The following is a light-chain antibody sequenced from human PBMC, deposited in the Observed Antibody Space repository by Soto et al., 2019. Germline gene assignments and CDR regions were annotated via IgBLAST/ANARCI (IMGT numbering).Light chain of an antibody. V-gene: IGLV2-11*01. Sequence: QSALTQPRSVSGSPGQSVTISCTGTSTNVGSYNFVSWYQQHPGKAPRFMIYDVSRRPSGVPDRFSGSRSGNTASLTISGRQAEDEADYYCCSYAGSYTLIFGGWTKVTVL. CDR1: STNVGSYNF. CDR3: CSYAGSYTLI. CDR2: DVS. J-gene: IGLJ2*01.